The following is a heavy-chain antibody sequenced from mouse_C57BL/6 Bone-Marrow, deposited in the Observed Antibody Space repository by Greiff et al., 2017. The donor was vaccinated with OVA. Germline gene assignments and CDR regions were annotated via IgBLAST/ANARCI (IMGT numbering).Heavy chain of an antibody. CDR2: IDAENGDT. D-gene: IGHD1-1*02. CDR1: GFNIKDDY. J-gene: IGHJ2*01. V-gene: IGHV14-4*01. CDR3: TTGGGWYYFDY. Sequence: EVQLQQSGAELVRPGASVKLSCTASGFNIKDDYMHWVKQRPEQGLEWIGWIDAENGDTEYASKFQGKATITADTSSNTAYLQLSSLTSEDTAVYYCTTGGGWYYFDYWGQGTTLTVSS.